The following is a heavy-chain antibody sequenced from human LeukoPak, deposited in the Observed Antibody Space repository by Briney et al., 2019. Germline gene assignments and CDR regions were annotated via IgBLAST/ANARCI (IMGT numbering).Heavy chain of an antibody. CDR1: GFTFSSYS. D-gene: IGHD3-10*01. CDR2: ISSSSSYI. J-gene: IGHJ4*02. Sequence: GGSLRLSCAASGFTFSSYSMTWVRQAPGKGLEWVSSISSSSSYIYYADSVKGRFTISRDNAKNSLYLQMNSLRAEDTAVYYCAKEGDYGSPPYYFDYWGQGTLVTVSS. V-gene: IGHV3-21*04. CDR3: AKEGDYGSPPYYFDY.